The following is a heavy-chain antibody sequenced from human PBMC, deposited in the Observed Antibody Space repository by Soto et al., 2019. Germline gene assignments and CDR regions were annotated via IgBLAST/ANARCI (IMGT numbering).Heavy chain of an antibody. D-gene: IGHD3-16*02. J-gene: IGHJ3*02. CDR3: ARGKPREIRLRGNIVVPNSGACDI. CDR2: IVAIIGAA. V-gene: IGHV1-69*01. Sequence: QVQLVQSGAEVKKPGSSVKVSCKASGGTFSSYAISWVRQAPGQGLEWMGGIVAIIGAAQYAEKCRDRVNIIGDEFRSTAYMELSSPRSDDTAVYYCARGKPREIRLRGNIVVPNSGACDIWDLGTMVTVSS. CDR1: GGTFSSYA.